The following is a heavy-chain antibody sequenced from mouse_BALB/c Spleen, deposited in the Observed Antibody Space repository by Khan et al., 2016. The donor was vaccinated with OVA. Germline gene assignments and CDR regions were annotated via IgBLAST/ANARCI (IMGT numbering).Heavy chain of an antibody. V-gene: IGHV2-6-7*01. Sequence: QVQLKESGPGLVAPSQSLSITCTVSGFSLTGYGVNWVRQPPGKGLEWLGMIWGDGSTDYNSALKSRLSISKDNSKSQVFLKMNSLQTDATARYYCARAYYANYREAMDYWGQGTSVTVSS. CDR2: IWGDGST. CDR3: ARAYYANYREAMDY. J-gene: IGHJ4*01. CDR1: GFSLTGYG. D-gene: IGHD2-10*01.